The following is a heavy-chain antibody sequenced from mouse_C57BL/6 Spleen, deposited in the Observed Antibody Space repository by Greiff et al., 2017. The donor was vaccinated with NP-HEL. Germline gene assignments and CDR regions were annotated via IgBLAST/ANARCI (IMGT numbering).Heavy chain of an antibody. V-gene: IGHV2-5*01. CDR2: IWRGGST. Sequence: VQLQQSGPGLVQPSQSLSITCTVSGFSLTSYGVHWVRQSPGKGLEWLGVIWRGGSTDYNAAFMSRPSITKDNSKSQVFFKMNSLQADDTAIYYCAKNSVTDWFAYWGQGTLVTVSA. CDR3: AKNSVTDWFAY. J-gene: IGHJ3*01. CDR1: GFSLTSYG. D-gene: IGHD2-13*01.